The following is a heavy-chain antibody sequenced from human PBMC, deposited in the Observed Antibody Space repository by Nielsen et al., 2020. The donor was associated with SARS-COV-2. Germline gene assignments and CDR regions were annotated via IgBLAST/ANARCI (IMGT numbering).Heavy chain of an antibody. CDR1: GFTFSSYW. D-gene: IGHD3-3*01. CDR3: ARGYYDFWSGYEKYYFDY. J-gene: IGHJ4*02. Sequence: GESLKISCAASGFTFSSYWMSWVRQAPGKGLEWVANIKQDGSEKYYADSVKGRFTISRDNAKNSLYLQMNSLRAEDTAVYYCARGYYDFWSGYEKYYFDYWGQGTLVTVSS. CDR2: IKQDGSEK. V-gene: IGHV3-7*01.